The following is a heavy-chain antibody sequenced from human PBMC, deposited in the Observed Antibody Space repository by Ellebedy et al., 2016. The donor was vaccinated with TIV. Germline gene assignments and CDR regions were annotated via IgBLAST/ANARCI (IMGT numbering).Heavy chain of an antibody. CDR1: GFTFSSYA. V-gene: IGHV3-23*01. Sequence: GESLKISXAASGFTFSSYAMSWVRQAPGKGLEWVSAINSGGSTYYADSVKGRFTISRDNSKNTLYLQMNSLRAEDTAVYFCVRGSSIYAMDVWGQGTTVTVSS. CDR3: VRGSSIYAMDV. J-gene: IGHJ6*02. D-gene: IGHD2-2*01. CDR2: INSGGST.